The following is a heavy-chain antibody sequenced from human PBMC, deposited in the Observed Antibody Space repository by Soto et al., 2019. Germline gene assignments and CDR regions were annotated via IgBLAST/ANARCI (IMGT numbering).Heavy chain of an antibody. J-gene: IGHJ3*02. CDR3: STPPIVVVVAADAFDI. Sequence: SETLSLTCTVSGGSISSSSYYWGWIRQPPGKGLEWIGGIYYSGSTYYNPSLKSRVTISVDTSKNQFSLKLVFVTAADTAVYYCSTPPIVVVVAADAFDIWGQGTMVTVSS. D-gene: IGHD2-15*01. V-gene: IGHV4-39*01. CDR1: GGSISSSSYY. CDR2: IYYSGST.